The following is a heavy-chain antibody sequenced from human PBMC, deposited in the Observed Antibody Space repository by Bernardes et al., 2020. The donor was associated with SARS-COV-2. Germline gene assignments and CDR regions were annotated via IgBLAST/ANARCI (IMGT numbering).Heavy chain of an antibody. V-gene: IGHV2-5*02. CDR3: AHRQRLVVGGRSGYYFDY. D-gene: IGHD6-19*01. J-gene: IGHJ4*02. CDR2: IYWDDDK. CDR1: GFSLSTSGVG. Sequence: SGPTLVKLTQTLTLTCTFSGFSLSTSGVGVGWIRQPPGKALEWLALIYWDDDKRYSTSLKSRLTITKDTSKNQVVLTMTNMDPVDTATYYCAHRQRLVVGGRSGYYFDYWGQGTLVTVSS.